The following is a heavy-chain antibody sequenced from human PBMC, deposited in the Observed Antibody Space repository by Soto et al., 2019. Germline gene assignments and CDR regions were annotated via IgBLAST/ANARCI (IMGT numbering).Heavy chain of an antibody. CDR1: GGSISSGGYY. CDR2: IYYSGST. V-gene: IGHV4-31*03. J-gene: IGHJ4*02. Sequence: SETLSLTCTVSGGSISSGGYYWSWIRQHPGKGLEWIGYIYYSGSTYYNPSLKSRVTISVDTSKNQFSLKLSSVTAADTAVYYCARGGRDYVWGSYRYPGRPFDYWGQGTLVTVS. D-gene: IGHD3-16*02. CDR3: ARGGRDYVWGSYRYPGRPFDY.